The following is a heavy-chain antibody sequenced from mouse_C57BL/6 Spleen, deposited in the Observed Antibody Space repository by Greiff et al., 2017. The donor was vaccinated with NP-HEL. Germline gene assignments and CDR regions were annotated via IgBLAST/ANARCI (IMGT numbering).Heavy chain of an antibody. D-gene: IGHD3-3*01. Sequence: DVLLVESGGGLVKPGGSLKLSCAASGFTFSDYGMHWVRQAPEKGLEWVAYISSGSSTIYYADTVKGRFTISRDNAKNTLFLQMTSLRSEDTAMYYCAARNFDVWGTGTTVTVSS. CDR3: AARNFDV. J-gene: IGHJ1*03. CDR2: ISSGSSTI. V-gene: IGHV5-17*01. CDR1: GFTFSDYG.